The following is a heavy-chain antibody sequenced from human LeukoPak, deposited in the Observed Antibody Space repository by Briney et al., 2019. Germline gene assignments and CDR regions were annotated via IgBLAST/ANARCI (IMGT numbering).Heavy chain of an antibody. CDR2: INPNSGGT. CDR1: GYTFTGYY. J-gene: IGHJ3*02. D-gene: IGHD3-3*01. V-gene: IGHV1-2*02. CDR3: ARARITIFGVVIDAFDI. Sequence: ASVKVSCKASGYTFTGYYMHWVRQAPGQGLEWMGWINPNSGGTNSAQKFQGRVTMTRDTSISTAYMELSRLRSDDTAVYYCARARITIFGVVIDAFDIWGQGTMVTVSS.